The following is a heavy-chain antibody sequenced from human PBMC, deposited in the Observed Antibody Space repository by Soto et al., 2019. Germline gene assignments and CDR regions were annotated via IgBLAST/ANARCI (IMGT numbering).Heavy chain of an antibody. V-gene: IGHV3-23*01. J-gene: IGHJ5*02. Sequence: GGSLRLSCAASGFSFGSYAMNWVRQPPGQGLEWVSSISGSGTTIYYADSVKGRFTISRDNSKNTLYLQMNSLRVEDTAVYYCAKAGFMVRGNWFDPWGQGTLVTVSS. CDR1: GFSFGSYA. CDR2: ISGSGTTI. D-gene: IGHD3-10*01. CDR3: AKAGFMVRGNWFDP.